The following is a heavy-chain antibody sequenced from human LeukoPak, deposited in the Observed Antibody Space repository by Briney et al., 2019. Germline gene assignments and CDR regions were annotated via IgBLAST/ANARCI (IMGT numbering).Heavy chain of an antibody. D-gene: IGHD3-3*01. CDR1: GFTFSSYA. Sequence: PGGSLRLSCAASGFTFSSYAMSWVRQAPGKGLEWVAVISYDGSNKYYADSVKGRFTISRDNSKNTLYLQMNSLRAEDTAVYYCASEGLLLFGVVITGFDYWGQGTLVTVSS. CDR3: ASEGLLLFGVVITGFDY. CDR2: ISYDGSNK. V-gene: IGHV3-30-3*01. J-gene: IGHJ4*02.